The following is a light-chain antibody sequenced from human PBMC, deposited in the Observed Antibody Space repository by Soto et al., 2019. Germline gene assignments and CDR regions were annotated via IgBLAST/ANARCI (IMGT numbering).Light chain of an antibody. CDR3: QQYDNLPYT. CDR1: QDISNY. V-gene: IGKV1-33*01. J-gene: IGKJ2*01. Sequence: DIQMTQSPSSLSASVGDRVTITSQASQDISNYLNWYQQKPGKAPKLLIYDASNLETGVPSRFSGSGSGTDFTFTISSLKPEDIATYHCQQYDNLPYTFGQGTKLEIK. CDR2: DAS.